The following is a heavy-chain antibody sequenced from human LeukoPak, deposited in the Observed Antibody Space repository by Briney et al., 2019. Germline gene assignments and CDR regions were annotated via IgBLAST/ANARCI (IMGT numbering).Heavy chain of an antibody. D-gene: IGHD3-9*01. Sequence: PGGSLRLSCAASGFTFSSYGMNWVRQAPGKGLEWVANIKPDGSEKYYVNSLKGRFIISRDNGKNSLYLQMNSLRAEDTAVYYCARPFSVHFDWDFWGQGTLVTVSS. CDR3: ARPFSVHFDWDF. J-gene: IGHJ4*02. V-gene: IGHV3-7*01. CDR1: GFTFSSYG. CDR2: IKPDGSEK.